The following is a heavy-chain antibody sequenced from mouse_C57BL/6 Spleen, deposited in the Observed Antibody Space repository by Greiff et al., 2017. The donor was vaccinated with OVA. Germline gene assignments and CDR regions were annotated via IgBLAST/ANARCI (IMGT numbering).Heavy chain of an antibody. D-gene: IGHD4-1*01. Sequence: VKVVESGPGLVKPSQSLFLTCSITGFPITSGYYWIWIRQSPGKPLEWMGYITHSGETFYNPSLQSPISITRETSKNQFFLQLNSVTTEDTAMYYCAGDRLGYWYFDVWGTGTTVTVSS. CDR1: GFPITSGYY. J-gene: IGHJ1*03. CDR2: ITHSGET. V-gene: IGHV12-3*01. CDR3: AGDRLGYWYFDV.